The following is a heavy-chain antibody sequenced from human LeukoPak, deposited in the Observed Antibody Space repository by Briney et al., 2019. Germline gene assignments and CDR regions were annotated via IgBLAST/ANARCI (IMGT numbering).Heavy chain of an antibody. J-gene: IGHJ4*02. CDR1: GGSISSYY. V-gene: IGHV4-34*01. D-gene: IGHD5-18*01. CDR3: ARGRGYSYGLFDY. Sequence: SETLSLTCTVSGGSISSYYWSWIRQPAGKGLEWIGEINHSGSTNYNPSLKSRVTISVDTSKNQFSLKLSSVTAADTAVYYCARGRGYSYGLFDYWGQGTLVTVSS. CDR2: INHSGST.